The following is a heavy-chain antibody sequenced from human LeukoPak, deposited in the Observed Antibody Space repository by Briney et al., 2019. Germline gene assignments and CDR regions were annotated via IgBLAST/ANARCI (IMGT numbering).Heavy chain of an antibody. V-gene: IGHV3-30-3*01. CDR2: ISYDGSNK. J-gene: IGHJ4*02. CDR3: ARGLATIVY. Sequence: GRSLRLSCAASGFTFSSYAMHWVRQAPGKGLEWVAVISYDGSNKYYADSVKGRFTISRDNSKNTLYLQMNSLRAEDTAMYYCARGLATIVYWGQGTLVTVSS. D-gene: IGHD5-24*01. CDR1: GFTFSSYA.